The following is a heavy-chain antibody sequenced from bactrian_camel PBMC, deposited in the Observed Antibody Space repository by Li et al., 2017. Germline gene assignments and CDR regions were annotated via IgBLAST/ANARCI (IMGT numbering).Heavy chain of an antibody. D-gene: IGHD6*01. CDR3: AGFSPTVNGGGCEIPIY. CDR1: GYNAGRNC. Sequence: QVQLVESGGGSVQAGGSLTLSCTISGYNAGRNCISWFRQAPGKRLEWVASILSDGTNAYYADSVKGRFTISKDNAKNTLYLQMNSLKPEDTAMYYCAGFSPTVNGGGCEIPIYWGQGTQVTVS. CDR2: ILSDGTNA. V-gene: IGHV3S6*01. J-gene: IGHJ4*01.